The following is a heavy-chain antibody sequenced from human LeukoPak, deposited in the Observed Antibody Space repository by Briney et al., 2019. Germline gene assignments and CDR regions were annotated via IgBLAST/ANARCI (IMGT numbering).Heavy chain of an antibody. CDR2: IYYSGST. Sequence: SETLSLTCAVSGGSISSGGYSWSWIRQPPGKGLEWIGYIYYSGSTYYNPSLKSRVTISVDTSKNQFSLKLSSVTAADTAVYYCARDFDSSGYYYDYWGQGTLVTVSS. D-gene: IGHD3-22*01. CDR3: ARDFDSSGYYYDY. J-gene: IGHJ4*02. V-gene: IGHV4-30-4*07. CDR1: GGSISSGGYS.